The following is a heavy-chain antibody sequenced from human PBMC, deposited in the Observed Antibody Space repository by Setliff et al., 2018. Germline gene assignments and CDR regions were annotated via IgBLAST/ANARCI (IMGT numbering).Heavy chain of an antibody. CDR2: ILGGGGNGGRGT. V-gene: IGHV3-NL1*01. CDR1: GFTFSSYG. D-gene: IGHD6-13*01. Sequence: PGGSLRLSCAASGFTFSSYGMHWVRQAPGKGLQWVSGILGGGGNGGRGTYYADSVKGRFIVSRDNSKNTLYLQMNSLRPEDTAVYYCARDPVGGQLIRAGPFDYWGQGTLVTVSS. CDR3: ARDPVGGQLIRAGPFDY. J-gene: IGHJ4*02.